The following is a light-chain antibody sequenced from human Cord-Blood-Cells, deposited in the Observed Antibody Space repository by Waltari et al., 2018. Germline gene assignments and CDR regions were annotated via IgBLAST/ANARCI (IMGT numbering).Light chain of an antibody. CDR2: ENN. J-gene: IGLJ7*01. V-gene: IGLV1-51*02. CDR3: GTWDSSLSAAV. Sequence: QSVLTQPPSVSAAPGQKVTISCSGSSSNIGNNYASWYQQLPGTAPKLLIYENNKRPSGIPDRFSGSKSGTSATLGITGLQTGDEADYYCGTWDSSLSAAVFGGGTQLTVL. CDR1: SSNIGNNY.